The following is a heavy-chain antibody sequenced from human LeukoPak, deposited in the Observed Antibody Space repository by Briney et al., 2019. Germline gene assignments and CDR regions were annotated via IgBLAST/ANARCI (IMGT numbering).Heavy chain of an antibody. CDR3: AKSSYCSGGSCPATYAFDI. CDR1: GFPFSSFA. Sequence: GGSLRPPCPAPGFPFSSFAMTWVRRAPGKGLGWVSPFIGSGGSTYYADSVKGRFTISRDNSKNTLYLQMNSLRAEDTAVYYCAKSSYCSGGSCPATYAFDIWGQGTMVTVSS. CDR2: FIGSGGST. D-gene: IGHD2-15*01. V-gene: IGHV3-23*01. J-gene: IGHJ3*02.